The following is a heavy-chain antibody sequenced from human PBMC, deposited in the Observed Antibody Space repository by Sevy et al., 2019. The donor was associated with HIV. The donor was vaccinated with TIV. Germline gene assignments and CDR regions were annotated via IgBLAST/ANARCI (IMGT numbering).Heavy chain of an antibody. V-gene: IGHV3-23*01. CDR2: ISGGGGGT. D-gene: IGHD6-19*01. CDR3: AKEGGWYWRDYFDY. CDR1: GFTFNIYA. J-gene: IGHJ4*02. Sequence: GGSLRLSCAASGFTFNIYAMSWVRQAPGKGLEWVSAISGGGGGTYNADSVKGRVTISRDNSKNMVYLQMNSLTAEDTAVYYWAKEGGWYWRDYFDYWGQGTLVTVSS.